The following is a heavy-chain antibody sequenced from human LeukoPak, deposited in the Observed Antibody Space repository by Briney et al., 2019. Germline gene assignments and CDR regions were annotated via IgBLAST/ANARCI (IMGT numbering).Heavy chain of an antibody. D-gene: IGHD6-19*01. V-gene: IGHV3-30-3*01. Sequence: GGSLRLSCAASGFTFSSYAMHWARQAPGKGLEWVAVISYDGSNKYYADSVKGRFTISRDNSKNTLYLQMNSLRAEDTAVYYCARDSIAVAGFDYWGQGTLVTVSS. CDR3: ARDSIAVAGFDY. CDR1: GFTFSSYA. J-gene: IGHJ4*02. CDR2: ISYDGSNK.